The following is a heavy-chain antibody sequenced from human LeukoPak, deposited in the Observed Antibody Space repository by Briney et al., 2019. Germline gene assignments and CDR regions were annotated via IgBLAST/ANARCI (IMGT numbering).Heavy chain of an antibody. CDR2: IRSKAYGGTT. D-gene: IGHD3-16*02. CDR1: GFTFGDYA. CDR3: TRARILKIMITFGGVIVMSPDAFDI. Sequence: RSGGSLRLSCTASGFTFGDYAMSWFRQAPGKGLEWVGFIRSKAYGGTTEYAAAVKGRFTISRDDSKSIAYLQMNSLKTEDTAVYYCTRARILKIMITFGGVIVMSPDAFDIWGQGTMVTVSS. V-gene: IGHV3-49*03. J-gene: IGHJ3*02.